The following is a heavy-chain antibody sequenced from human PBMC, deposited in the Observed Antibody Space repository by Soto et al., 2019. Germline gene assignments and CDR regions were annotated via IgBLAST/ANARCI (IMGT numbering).Heavy chain of an antibody. CDR3: ARGLEYTTSSGQEFDP. CDR1: GFTFSNYA. D-gene: IGHD6-6*01. V-gene: IGHV3-30-3*01. Sequence: ESGGGVVQPGRSLRLSCAVSGFTFSNYAMHWVRQAPGKGLEWVALISYDGSNKYYADSVKGRFTISRDNSKNTLYLQMNSLRAEDTAVYYCARGLEYTTSSGQEFDPWGQGTLVTVSS. CDR2: ISYDGSNK. J-gene: IGHJ5*02.